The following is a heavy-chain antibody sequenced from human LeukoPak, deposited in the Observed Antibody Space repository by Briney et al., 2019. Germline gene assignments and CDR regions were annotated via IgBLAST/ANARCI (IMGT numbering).Heavy chain of an antibody. CDR2: ISAYNGNT. CDR3: AREHRSLSYYYGMDV. J-gene: IGHJ6*02. CDR1: GYTFTSYG. V-gene: IGHV1-18*01. Sequence: GASVKVSCKASGYTFTSYGISWVRQAPGQGLEWMGWISAYNGNTNYAQKLQGRVTMTTDTSTSTAYMELRSLRSDDTAVYYCAREHRSLSYYYGMDVWGQGTTVTVSS. D-gene: IGHD2-15*01.